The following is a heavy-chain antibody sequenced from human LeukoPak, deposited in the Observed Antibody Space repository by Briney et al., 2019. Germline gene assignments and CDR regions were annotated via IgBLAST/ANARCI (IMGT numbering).Heavy chain of an antibody. CDR1: GLTFSSSW. D-gene: IGHD1-26*01. V-gene: IGHV3-7*03. CDR3: AKDFGSYWGRGLFDY. J-gene: IGHJ4*02. CDR2: INPDGNKK. Sequence: PGGSLRLSCAVSGLTFSSSWMDWVRQAPGKGLEWVASINPDGNKKYPADSVKGRFTISRDNSKNSLYLQMNSLRTEDTALYYCAKDFGSYWGRGLFDYWGQGTLVTVSS.